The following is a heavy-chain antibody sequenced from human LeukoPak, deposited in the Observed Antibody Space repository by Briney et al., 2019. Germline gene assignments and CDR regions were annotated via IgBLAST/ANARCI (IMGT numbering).Heavy chain of an antibody. D-gene: IGHD5-18*01. CDR3: ARVGGYSYGNYYFNY. CDR2: ISHSGST. CDR1: GYSISSGYY. Sequence: KPSETLSLTCAVSGYSISSGYYWGWIRQPPGRGLDWIGIISHSGSTYYNPSLRSRGTIALDTSTNQFSLRPNSVPATDTAVYYCARVGGYSYGNYYFNYWGQGTLVTVSS. V-gene: IGHV4-38-2*01. J-gene: IGHJ4*02.